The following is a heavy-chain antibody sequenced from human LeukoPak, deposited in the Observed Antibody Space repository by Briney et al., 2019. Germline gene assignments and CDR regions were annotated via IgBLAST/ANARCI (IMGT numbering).Heavy chain of an antibody. J-gene: IGHJ3*02. CDR1: GYTFTSYA. V-gene: IGHV1-3*01. CDR3: ATSPLYYYDSGGYYSDAFDI. CDR2: TNAGNGNT. D-gene: IGHD3-22*01. Sequence: ASVKVSCKASGYTFTSYAMHWVRQAPGQRLEWMGWTNAGNGNTKYSQKFQGRVTITRNTSASTAYMELSSLRSEDTAVYYCATSPLYYYDSGGYYSDAFDIWGQGTMVTVSS.